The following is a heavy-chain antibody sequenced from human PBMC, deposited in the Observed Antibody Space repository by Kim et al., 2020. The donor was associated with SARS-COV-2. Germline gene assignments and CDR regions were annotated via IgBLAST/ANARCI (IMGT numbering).Heavy chain of an antibody. V-gene: IGHV1-2*02. J-gene: IGHJ6*02. CDR3: ARDSNWNYFLPATYYGMDV. Sequence: ASVKVSCKASGYTFTGYYMHWVRQAPGQGLEWMGWINPNSGGTNYAQKFQGRVTMTRDTSISTAYMELSRLRSDDTAVYYCARDSNWNYFLPATYYGMDVWGQGTTVTVSS. D-gene: IGHD1-7*01. CDR1: GYTFTGYY. CDR2: INPNSGGT.